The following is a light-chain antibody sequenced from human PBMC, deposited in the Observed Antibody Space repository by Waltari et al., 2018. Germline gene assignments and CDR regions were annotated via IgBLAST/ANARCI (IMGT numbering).Light chain of an antibody. Sequence: EIVLTQSPVTLSLSPGERATLSCRASQSVSTSLAWYQHRPGQAPRLLIYDASTRATGIPARFSGSGSGTDFTLTISSREPEDCAVYYCQRRSNSPPWTFGQGTTVEVK. J-gene: IGKJ1*01. CDR2: DAS. CDR1: QSVSTS. CDR3: QRRSNSPPWT. V-gene: IGKV3-11*01.